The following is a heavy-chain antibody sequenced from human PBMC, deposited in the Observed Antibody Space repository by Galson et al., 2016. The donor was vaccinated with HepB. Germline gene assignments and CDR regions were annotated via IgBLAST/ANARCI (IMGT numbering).Heavy chain of an antibody. V-gene: IGHV3-30*04. J-gene: IGHJ4*02. CDR3: ARGSQRLVFY. D-gene: IGHD6-13*01. Sequence: SLRLSCAASGFTFSDFPMHWVRQAPGKGLEWVAVISYDGGNKYYADSVKGRFTISRDNSKSTLYLQMNSLRGEDTAVYYCARGSQRLVFYWGQGTLVTVSS. CDR2: ISYDGGNK. CDR1: GFTFSDFP.